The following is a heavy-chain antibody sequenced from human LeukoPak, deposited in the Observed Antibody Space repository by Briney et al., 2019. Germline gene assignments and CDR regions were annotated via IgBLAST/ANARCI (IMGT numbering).Heavy chain of an antibody. V-gene: IGHV3-21*01. Sequence: PGGSLRLSCAASGSTFSSYSMNWVRQAPGKGLEWVSSITSRSTYINYADSAKGRFTISRDNAKNSLYLQMNSLRAEDTAVYYCARVLLGATTINYYSYYMDVWGKGTTVTVSS. CDR2: ITSRSTYI. CDR3: ARVLLGATTINYYSYYMDV. J-gene: IGHJ6*03. CDR1: GSTFSSYS. D-gene: IGHD1-26*01.